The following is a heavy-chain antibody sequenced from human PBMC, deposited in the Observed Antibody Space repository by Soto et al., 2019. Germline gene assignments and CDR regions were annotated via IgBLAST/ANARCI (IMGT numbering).Heavy chain of an antibody. V-gene: IGHV4-39*01. CDR2: IHYTGDT. J-gene: IGHJ5*02. D-gene: IGHD6-13*01. Sequence: QLQLQESGPGLVKPSEILSLSCSVSGGSISRSSYYWAWVRQPPGKGLEWIGTIHYTGDTYYNSSLRSRLTMSVDTSENQFSLRLSSITASDTAVYYCARRPVASGILWFDPWGQGTLVTVSS. CDR1: GGSISRSSYY. CDR3: ARRPVASGILWFDP.